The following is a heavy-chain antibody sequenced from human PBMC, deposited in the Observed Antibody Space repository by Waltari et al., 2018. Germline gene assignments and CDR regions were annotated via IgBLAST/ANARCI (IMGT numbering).Heavy chain of an antibody. V-gene: IGHV5-51*01. CDR1: GYTFTSYG. D-gene: IGHD3-22*01. J-gene: IGHJ4*02. CDR2: IYPGDSDT. CDR3: ARLWGGAYDSSGYSHYFDY. Sequence: AQLVQSGAEVKKPGASVKVSCKASGYTFTSYGISWVRQAPGQGLEWMGIIYPGDSDTRYSPSFQGQVTISADKSISTAYRQWSSLKASDTAMYYCARLWGGAYDSSGYSHYFDYWGQGTLVTVSS.